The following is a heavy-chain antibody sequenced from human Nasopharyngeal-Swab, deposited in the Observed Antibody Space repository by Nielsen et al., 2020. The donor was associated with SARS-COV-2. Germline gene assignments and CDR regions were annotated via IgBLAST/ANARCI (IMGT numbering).Heavy chain of an antibody. D-gene: IGHD7-27*01. Sequence: GESLKISCAASGFTFSSYDMSWVRQAAGKGLEWVAGISGSGSRTRYEDSVKGQFSISRDNSKNTLYLQMNSLRAEDTAVYYCARDLGTAGAFDIWGQGTMVTVSS. V-gene: IGHV3-23*01. CDR1: GFTFSSYD. J-gene: IGHJ3*02. CDR2: ISGSGSRT. CDR3: ARDLGTAGAFDI.